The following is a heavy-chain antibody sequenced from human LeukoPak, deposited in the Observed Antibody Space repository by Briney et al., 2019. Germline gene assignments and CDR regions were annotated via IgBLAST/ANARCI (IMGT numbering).Heavy chain of an antibody. CDR2: ISYDGSNK. V-gene: IGHV3-30*18. D-gene: IGHD3-10*01. J-gene: IGHJ5*02. CDR3: AKDLTVRGDNWFDP. Sequence: GGSLRLSCAASGFTFSSYGMHWVRQAPGKGLEWVAVISYDGSNKYYADSVKGRFTISRDNSKNTLYLQMNSLRAEDTAVYYCAKDLTVRGDNWFDPWGQGTLVTVSS. CDR1: GFTFSSYG.